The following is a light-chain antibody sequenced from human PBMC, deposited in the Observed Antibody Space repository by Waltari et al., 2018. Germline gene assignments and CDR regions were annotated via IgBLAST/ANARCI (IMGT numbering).Light chain of an antibody. CDR2: HNS. J-gene: IGLJ1*01. CDR3: QVWDSDRDHYV. CDR1: DIVGKT. Sequence: SSALIQPPPVSVAPGHTATTTRGGSDIVGKTVHWHLQKSGQAPTLFTYHNSNRPSGIPQRVSGSKSGGTAALTINRGGAGDEGDYFCQVWDSDRDHYVFGSGTTVSVL. V-gene: IGLV3-21*01.